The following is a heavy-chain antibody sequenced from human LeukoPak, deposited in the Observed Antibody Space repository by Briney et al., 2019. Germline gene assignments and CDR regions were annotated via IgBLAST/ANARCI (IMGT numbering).Heavy chain of an antibody. Sequence: GGSLRLSCAASGFTFSTYSMTWVRQAPGKGLEWVSSISSGSSVISYADSVKGRFTISRDNAKYSLYLQVNSLRAEDTAVYYCTRLTGVVNAFDYWGQGTLVTVSS. J-gene: IGHJ4*02. CDR1: GFTFSTYS. D-gene: IGHD5-18*01. CDR3: TRLTGVVNAFDY. CDR2: ISSGSSVI. V-gene: IGHV3-21*01.